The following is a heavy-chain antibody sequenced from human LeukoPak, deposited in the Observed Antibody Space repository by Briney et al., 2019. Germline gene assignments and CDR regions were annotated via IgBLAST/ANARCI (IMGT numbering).Heavy chain of an antibody. CDR3: ALCSGWYRGYYYMDV. CDR1: GGSISSYY. J-gene: IGHJ6*03. V-gene: IGHV4-4*07. Sequence: SETLSLTCTVSGGSISSYYWSWIRQPAGKGLERIGRIYTSGSTNYNPSLKSRVTMSVDTSKNQFSLKLRSATAADTAVYYCALCSGWYRGYYYMDVWGKGTTVTVSS. D-gene: IGHD6-19*01. CDR2: IYTSGST.